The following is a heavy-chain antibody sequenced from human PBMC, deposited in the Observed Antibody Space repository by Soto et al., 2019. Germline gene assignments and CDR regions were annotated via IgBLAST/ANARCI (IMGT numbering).Heavy chain of an antibody. V-gene: IGHV3-15*01. J-gene: IGHJ4*02. CDR3: TTDSSQLAGVPAAPDYPY. D-gene: IGHD2-2*01. CDR2: IKSKTDGGTT. CDR1: GFTFSNAW. Sequence: EVQLVESGGGLVKPGGSLRLSCAASGFTFSNAWMSWVRQAPGKGLEWVGRIKSKTDGGTTDYAAPVKGRFTISRDDSKNTLYLQMNSLKTEDTAVYYCTTDSSQLAGVPAAPDYPYWGQGTLVTVSS.